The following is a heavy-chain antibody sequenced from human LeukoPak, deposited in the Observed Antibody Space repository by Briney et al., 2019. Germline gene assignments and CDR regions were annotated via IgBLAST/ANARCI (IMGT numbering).Heavy chain of an antibody. V-gene: IGHV3-74*01. J-gene: IGHJ4*02. CDR2: IDSDGSTT. D-gene: IGHD6-13*01. CDR1: GFTFSRYW. Sequence: PGGSLRLSCAVSGFTFSRYWMHWVRQAPGKGLVWVSRIDSDGSTTAYADSVKGRFTISRDNAKNTLYLQMNSLRAEGTAVYYCARDSIAAAGDFDYWGQGTLVTVSS. CDR3: ARDSIAAAGDFDY.